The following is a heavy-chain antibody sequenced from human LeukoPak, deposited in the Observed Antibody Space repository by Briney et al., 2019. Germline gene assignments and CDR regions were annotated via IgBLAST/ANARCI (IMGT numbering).Heavy chain of an antibody. J-gene: IGHJ4*02. CDR2: IYDGGNT. Sequence: SETLSLTCSASYSMSSSFSWGWIRQSPGKGLEWIGSIYDGGNTYYNPSLKSRVTMSVDTSKNQFSLKLNSVTAADTAVYYCARDRDLRWFYYWGQGTLVTVSS. V-gene: IGHV4-38-2*02. CDR3: ARDRDLRWFYY. D-gene: IGHD2-21*01. CDR1: YSMSSSFS.